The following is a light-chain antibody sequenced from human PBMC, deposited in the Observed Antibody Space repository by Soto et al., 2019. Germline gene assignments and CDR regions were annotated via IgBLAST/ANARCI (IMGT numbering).Light chain of an antibody. Sequence: CVLTRSPAASVTPGQRVTCACSGGASTSGRNYVYRYQQLPGTAPKLLIYTNSPRPPGVTDRFSGCKSGTSASLAISGLRSEDEADYYCAAWDANLSGLYVFGAGTKVTVL. V-gene: IGLV1-47*01. CDR2: TNS. CDR3: AAWDANLSGLYV. J-gene: IGLJ1*01. CDR1: ASTSGRNY.